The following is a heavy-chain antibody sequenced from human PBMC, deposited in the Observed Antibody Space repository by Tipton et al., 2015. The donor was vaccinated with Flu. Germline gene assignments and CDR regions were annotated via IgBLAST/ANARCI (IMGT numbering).Heavy chain of an antibody. CDR3: ARRDSSNYGSDPKNWFDP. D-gene: IGHD3-10*01. V-gene: IGHV4-38-2*01. J-gene: IGHJ5*02. Sequence: TLSLTCSVSGDSIRGAYYWGWIRPPPGEGRGWVGSFFRSGYIYYNPSLRSRLTLSVDTSKNQFSLKMSSVAAADTAMYYSARRDSSNYGSDPKNWFDPWGQGVPVSVSS. CDR2: FFRSGYI. CDR1: GDSIRGAYY.